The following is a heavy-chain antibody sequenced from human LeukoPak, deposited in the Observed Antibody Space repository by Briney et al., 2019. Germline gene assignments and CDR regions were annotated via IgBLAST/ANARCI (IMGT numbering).Heavy chain of an antibody. CDR3: TSRRSDSDY. CDR2: IRSKANSYAT. CDR1: GFTFSQYW. V-gene: IGHV3-73*01. Sequence: GGSLRLSCAASGFTFSQYWMSWVRQAPGKGLEWVGRIRSKANSYATAYAASVKGRFTISRDDSKNTAYLQMNSLKTEDTAVYYCTSRRSDSDYWGQGTLVTVSS. J-gene: IGHJ4*02.